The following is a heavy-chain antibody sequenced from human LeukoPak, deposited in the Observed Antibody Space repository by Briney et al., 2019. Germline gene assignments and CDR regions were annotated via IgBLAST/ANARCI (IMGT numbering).Heavy chain of an antibody. V-gene: IGHV3-9*01. Sequence: GGSLRLSCAASGFTFDDYAMHWVRQAPGKGLEWVSGISWNSGSIGYADSVKGRFTISRDNAKNSLYLQMNSLRAEDTAVYYCAREITWELTPIWGQGTMVTVSS. D-gene: IGHD3-10*01. J-gene: IGHJ3*02. CDR2: ISWNSGSI. CDR3: AREITWELTPI. CDR1: GFTFDDYA.